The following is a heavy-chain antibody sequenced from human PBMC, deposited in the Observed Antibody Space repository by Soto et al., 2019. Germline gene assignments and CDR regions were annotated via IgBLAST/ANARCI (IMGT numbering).Heavy chain of an antibody. V-gene: IGHV1-18*01. CDR3: AREIFPGQLVLFDY. J-gene: IGHJ4*02. D-gene: IGHD6-6*01. CDR1: GYTFTSYG. Sequence: QVQLVQSGAEVKKPGASVKVSCQASGYTFTSYGISWLRQAPGQGLEWMGGISAYYGHTNYAQKLQGRVTMTTDTSTSTAYMELRSLRPDDTAVYYCAREIFPGQLVLFDYWSQGSLLTVCS. CDR2: ISAYYGHT.